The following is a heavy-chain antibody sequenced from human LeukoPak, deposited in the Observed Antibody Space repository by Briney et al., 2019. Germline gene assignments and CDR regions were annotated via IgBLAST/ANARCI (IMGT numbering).Heavy chain of an antibody. CDR1: GGTFSSYA. CDR2: IIPIFGTA. Sequence: ASVKVSCKASGGTFSSYAIGWVRQAPGQGLEWMGGIIPIFGTANYAQKFQGRVTITADESTSTAYMELSSLRSEDTAVYYCAREDNYYGSGSISNYFDYWGQGTLVTVSS. J-gene: IGHJ4*02. D-gene: IGHD3-10*01. V-gene: IGHV1-69*13. CDR3: AREDNYYGSGSISNYFDY.